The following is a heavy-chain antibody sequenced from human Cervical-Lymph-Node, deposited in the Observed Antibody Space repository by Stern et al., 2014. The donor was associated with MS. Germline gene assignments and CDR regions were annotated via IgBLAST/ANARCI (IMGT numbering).Heavy chain of an antibody. D-gene: IGHD7-27*01. CDR3: ARDRDWGSLDY. CDR2: INAGNGNT. J-gene: IGHJ4*02. Sequence: VQLVESGAEGQKHGASVKVSCKASGYTFRSYAVQWVRQAPGQGLESMGYINAGNGNTKYSQKFQDRVTITRDTSASTAYMELSSLRSEDTAVYYCARDRDWGSLDYWGQGTLVTVSS. V-gene: IGHV1-3*01. CDR1: GYTFRSYA.